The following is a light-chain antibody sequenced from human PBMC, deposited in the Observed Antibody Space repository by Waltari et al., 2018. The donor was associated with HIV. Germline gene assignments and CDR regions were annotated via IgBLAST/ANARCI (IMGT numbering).Light chain of an antibody. CDR2: GNT. Sequence: QSVLTQPPSLSGAPGQTVTISCTGTSSNIGADYHVHWYQQLPGTAPKLLIYGNTIPPSVVPDRFSGSKSGTSASLAITGLQADDEADYYCQSYDSSLSAWVFGGGTKLTVL. V-gene: IGLV1-40*01. CDR3: QSYDSSLSAWV. J-gene: IGLJ3*02. CDR1: SSNIGADYH.